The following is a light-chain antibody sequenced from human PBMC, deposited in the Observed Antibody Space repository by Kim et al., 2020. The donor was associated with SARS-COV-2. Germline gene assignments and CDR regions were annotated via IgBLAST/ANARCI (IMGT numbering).Light chain of an antibody. V-gene: IGKV1-39*01. CDR3: QQTYSIPT. Sequence: DIQMTQSPLSLSASVGDTVTITCRASQTVGSHLNWFQHKPWKVPKLLIFGASNLQRGAPSRFSASGSGTDFTLTISSLQPEDFVTYYCQQTYSIPTFGPGTKVDIK. J-gene: IGKJ1*01. CDR1: QTVGSH. CDR2: GAS.